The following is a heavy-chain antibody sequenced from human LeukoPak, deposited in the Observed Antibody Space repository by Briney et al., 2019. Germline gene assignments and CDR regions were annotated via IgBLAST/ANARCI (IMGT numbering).Heavy chain of an antibody. Sequence: PLETLSLTCSVSGFSIGTGYSWGWIRQPPGKGLEWLGTIYHRGNTYYNPSLMSRVTISLDTSKNQFSLRLTSVTAADTALYYCAREVESWFGDLLSYFDSWGQGTQVTVSS. D-gene: IGHD3-10*01. CDR1: GFSIGTGYS. J-gene: IGHJ4*02. CDR2: IYHRGNT. CDR3: AREVESWFGDLLSYFDS. V-gene: IGHV4-38-2*02.